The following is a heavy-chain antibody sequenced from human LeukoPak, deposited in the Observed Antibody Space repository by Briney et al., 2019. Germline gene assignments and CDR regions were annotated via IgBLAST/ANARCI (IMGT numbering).Heavy chain of an antibody. J-gene: IGHJ3*02. D-gene: IGHD2-2*01. CDR1: GGSISNYY. Sequence: SETLSLTCTVSGGSISNYYWSWIRQPPGKGLEWIGYIYYSGSTNYNPSLKSRVTISVATSKNQFSLKLSSVTAADTAVYYCARNVADIVVVPTAMEGAFDIWGQGTMVIVSS. CDR2: IYYSGST. CDR3: ARNVADIVVVPTAMEGAFDI. V-gene: IGHV4-59*01.